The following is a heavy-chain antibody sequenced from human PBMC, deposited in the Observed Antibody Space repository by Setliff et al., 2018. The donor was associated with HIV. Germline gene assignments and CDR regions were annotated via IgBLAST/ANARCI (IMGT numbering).Heavy chain of an antibody. D-gene: IGHD2-21*02. CDR1: GGSMSTYY. CDR3: ARGEFYCGTDCYWSSFDD. Sequence: PSETLSLTCTVSGGSMSTYYWSWIRQPPGKGLELIGYIYTSGSTNYNPSLRRRVTISVDTSKNHFSLRLSAVTAADTAVYYCARGEFYCGTDCYWSSFDDWGQGILVTVSS. CDR2: IYTSGST. V-gene: IGHV4-4*08. J-gene: IGHJ4*02.